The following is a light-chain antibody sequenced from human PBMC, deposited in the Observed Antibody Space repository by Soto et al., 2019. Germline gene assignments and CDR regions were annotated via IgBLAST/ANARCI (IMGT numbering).Light chain of an antibody. CDR2: KAS. CDR1: QRMSDW. V-gene: IGKV1-5*03. Sequence: DFQMTRAPPACLSPLGQRLTITCRASQRMSDWVAWYQQKAGRAAELLIYKASTLQSGVQSRFSGSGSGTESTLTISSLKPADFATYYCKHHTNYSGALGQGTQLDIK. J-gene: IGKJ1*01. CDR3: KHHTNYSGA.